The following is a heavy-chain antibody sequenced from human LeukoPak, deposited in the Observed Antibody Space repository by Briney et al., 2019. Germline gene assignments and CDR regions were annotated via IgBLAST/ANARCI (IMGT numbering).Heavy chain of an antibody. D-gene: IGHD2-2*01. CDR1: GFTFSNAW. CDR3: AKGRLPLPAAVAEVDYYYYYMDV. J-gene: IGHJ6*03. V-gene: IGHV3-15*01. CDR2: IKSKTDGGTT. Sequence: GGSLRLSCAASGFTFSNAWMSWVRQAPGKGLEWVGRIKSKTDGGTTDYAAPVKGRFTISRDDSKNTLYLQMNSLRAEDTAVYYCAKGRLPLPAAVAEVDYYYYYMDVWGKGTTVTVSS.